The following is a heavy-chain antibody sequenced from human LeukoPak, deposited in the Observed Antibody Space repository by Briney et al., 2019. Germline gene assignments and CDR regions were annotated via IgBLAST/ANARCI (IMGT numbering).Heavy chain of an antibody. CDR1: GGSISTYY. V-gene: IGHV4-4*07. Sequence: SETLSLTCTVSGGSISTYYWSWIRQPAGKGLEWIGRIYTSGSTSYNPSLKSRVTMSVDTSKKQFSLKLNPVTAADTAVYYCARDTFWLGKYYFDYWGQGTLATVSS. J-gene: IGHJ4*02. D-gene: IGHD3-9*01. CDR2: IYTSGST. CDR3: ARDTFWLGKYYFDY.